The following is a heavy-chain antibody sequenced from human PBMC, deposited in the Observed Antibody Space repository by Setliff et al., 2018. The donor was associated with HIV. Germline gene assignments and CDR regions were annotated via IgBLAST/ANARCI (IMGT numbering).Heavy chain of an antibody. CDR3: AITDQRLRGWFDP. V-gene: IGHV1-8*01. CDR2: INPNSGNT. CDR1: GYTFTSNYD. J-gene: IGHJ5*02. Sequence: ASVKVSCKASGYTFTSNYDVNWVRLAAGQGLEWLGWINPNSGNTGYAQKFQGRVTMTRDTSTNTVFMELISLTFHDTAVYYCAITDQRLRGWFDPWGRGTLVTGSS. D-gene: IGHD4-17*01.